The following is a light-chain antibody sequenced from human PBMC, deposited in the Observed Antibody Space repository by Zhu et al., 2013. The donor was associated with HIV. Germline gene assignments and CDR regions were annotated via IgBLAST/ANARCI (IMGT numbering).Light chain of an antibody. J-gene: IGLJ3*02. CDR3: AAWDDSLSGPL. Sequence: QSALTQPASVSGSPGQSITISCTGTSSDVGGYNYVSWYQQLPSTAPKLILYDDDKRPSGVPDRFSGSKSDTSASLAISGLRSEDESNYYCAAWDDSLSGPLFGGGTKVTVL. CDR1: SSDVGGYNY. CDR2: DDD. V-gene: IGLV2-14*03.